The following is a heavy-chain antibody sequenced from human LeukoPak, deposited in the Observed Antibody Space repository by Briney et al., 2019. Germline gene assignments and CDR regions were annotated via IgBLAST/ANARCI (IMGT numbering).Heavy chain of an antibody. CDR2: IKQDGSEK. D-gene: IGHD5-24*01. Sequence: PGGSLRLSCAASGFTFSSYWMSWVRQAPGKGLEWVANIKQDGSEKYYADSVKGRFTISRDNSKNTLYLQMNSLRAEDTAVYYCARDIDGYNSEGFDYWGQGTLVTVSS. CDR1: GFTFSSYW. CDR3: ARDIDGYNSEGFDY. V-gene: IGHV3-7*01. J-gene: IGHJ4*02.